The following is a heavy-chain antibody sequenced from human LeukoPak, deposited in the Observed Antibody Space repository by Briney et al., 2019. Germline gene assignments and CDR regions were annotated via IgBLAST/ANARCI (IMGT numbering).Heavy chain of an antibody. Sequence: GGSLRLSCAASGFTFSSSWMHWVRQAPGKGLVWVSRINSDGSGTTYADSVKGRFTISRDNAKNTLYLQMNSLRAEDTAVYYCARVQYYGSGSYYNWFDPWGQGTLVTVSS. D-gene: IGHD3-10*01. CDR1: GFTFSSSW. CDR3: ARVQYYGSGSYYNWFDP. V-gene: IGHV3-74*01. J-gene: IGHJ5*02. CDR2: INSDGSGT.